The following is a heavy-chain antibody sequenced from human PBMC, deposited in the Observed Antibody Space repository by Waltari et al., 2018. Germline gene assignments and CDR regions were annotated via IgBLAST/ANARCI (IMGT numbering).Heavy chain of an antibody. V-gene: IGHV4-34*01. J-gene: IGHJ6*02. CDR1: GGSFSGYY. CDR3: ARGLRGGYYYYYGMDV. Sequence: QVQLQQWGAGLLKPSETLSLTCAVYGGSFSGYYWSWIRKPPGKGLEWIGEINHSGSTNYNPSLKSRVTISVDTSKNQFSLKLSSVTAADTAVYYCARGLRGGYYYYYGMDVWGQGTTVTVSS. D-gene: IGHD3-10*01. CDR2: INHSGST.